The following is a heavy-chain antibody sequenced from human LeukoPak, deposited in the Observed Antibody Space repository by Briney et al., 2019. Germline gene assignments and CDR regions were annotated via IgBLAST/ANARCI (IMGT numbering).Heavy chain of an antibody. CDR1: GGSISSYY. Sequence: SETLSRTRTVSGGSISSYYWSWIRQPPGKGLEWIGYIYYSGSTDYNPSLKSRVTISVDTSKNQFSLKLSSVTAADTAVYYCARLTDFWSGYYLDSWGQGTLVTVSS. V-gene: IGHV4-59*08. CDR2: IYYSGST. CDR3: ARLTDFWSGYYLDS. D-gene: IGHD3-3*01. J-gene: IGHJ4*02.